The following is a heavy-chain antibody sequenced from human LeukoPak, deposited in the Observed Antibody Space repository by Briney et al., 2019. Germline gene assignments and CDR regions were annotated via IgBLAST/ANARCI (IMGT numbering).Heavy chain of an antibody. Sequence: SVKVSFKASGGTFSSYAISWVRQAPGQGLEWMGGIIPIFGTANYAQKFQGRVTITTDESTSTAYMELSSLRSEDTAVYYCASSGSWPGDFDYWGQGTLVTVSS. CDR3: ASSGSWPGDFDY. V-gene: IGHV1-69*05. CDR2: IIPIFGTA. J-gene: IGHJ4*02. CDR1: GGTFSSYA. D-gene: IGHD1-26*01.